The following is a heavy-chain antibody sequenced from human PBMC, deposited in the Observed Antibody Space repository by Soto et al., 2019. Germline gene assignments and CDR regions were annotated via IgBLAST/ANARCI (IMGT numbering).Heavy chain of an antibody. V-gene: IGHV1-18*04. J-gene: IGHJ3*01. Sequence: ASVKVSCKASVFTSSGISWVRQAPGQRLEWMGWISTHNGNTIYAQKFQGRVIMTMDASTTTVYMELRSLRPDDTAVYLCAREGILGLFDAYDLWGQGTMVTVSS. CDR1: VFTSSG. D-gene: IGHD3-3*01. CDR3: AREGILGLFDAYDL. CDR2: ISTHNGNT.